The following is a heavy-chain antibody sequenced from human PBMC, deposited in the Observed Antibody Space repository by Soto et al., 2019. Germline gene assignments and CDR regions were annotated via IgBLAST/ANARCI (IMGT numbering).Heavy chain of an antibody. CDR1: GGSISSSSYY. D-gene: IGHD3-10*01. J-gene: IGHJ6*02. V-gene: IGHV4-39*01. CDR2: IYYSGST. Sequence: ETLSLTCTVSGGSISSSSYYWGWIRQPPGKGLEWIGSIYYSGSTYYNPSLKSRVTISVDTSKNQFSLKLSSVTAADTAVYYCARIMVRGVITSYYYGMDVWGQGTTVTVS. CDR3: ARIMVRGVITSYYYGMDV.